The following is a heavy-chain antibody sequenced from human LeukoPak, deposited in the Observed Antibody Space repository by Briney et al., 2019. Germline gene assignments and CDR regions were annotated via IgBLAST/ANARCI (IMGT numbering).Heavy chain of an antibody. Sequence: GGSLRLSCAASGFTFSSYAMSWVRQAPGKGLEWVANIKQDGSEKYYVDSVKGRFTISRDNAKNSLYLQMNSLRAEDTAVYYCAREASYGDYGDYWGQGTLVTVSS. CDR1: GFTFSSYA. CDR2: IKQDGSEK. V-gene: IGHV3-7*01. J-gene: IGHJ4*02. D-gene: IGHD4-17*01. CDR3: AREASYGDYGDY.